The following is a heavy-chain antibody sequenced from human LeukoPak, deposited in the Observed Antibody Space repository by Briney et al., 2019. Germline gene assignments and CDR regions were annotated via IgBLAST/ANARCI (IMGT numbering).Heavy chain of an antibody. V-gene: IGHV3-23*01. CDR3: AKMNVLTGYYTPNFDF. D-gene: IGHD3-9*01. CDR2: VSGSGGST. Sequence: GGSLRLSCAASGFTFSSYAMSWVRQAPRKGLEWVSVVSGSGGSTDYAGSVKGRFTIPRDNSKNTLYLQMSRLSAEDTAVYYCAKMNVLTGYYTPNFDFWGQGTLVTVSS. CDR1: GFTFSSYA. J-gene: IGHJ4*02.